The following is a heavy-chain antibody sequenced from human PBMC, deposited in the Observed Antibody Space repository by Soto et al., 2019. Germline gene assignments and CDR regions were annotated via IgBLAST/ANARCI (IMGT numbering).Heavy chain of an antibody. D-gene: IGHD6-6*01. V-gene: IGHV4-39*01. CDR3: ARAPKVWEKMGYSSSSRMWFDP. CDR2: IYYSGST. CDR1: GGSISSSSYY. Sequence: SETLSLTCTVSGGSISSSSYYWGWIRQPPGKGLEWIGSIYYSGSTYYNPSLKSRVTISVDTSKNQFSLKLSSVTAADTAVYYCARAPKVWEKMGYSSSSRMWFDPWGQGTLVTVSS. J-gene: IGHJ5*02.